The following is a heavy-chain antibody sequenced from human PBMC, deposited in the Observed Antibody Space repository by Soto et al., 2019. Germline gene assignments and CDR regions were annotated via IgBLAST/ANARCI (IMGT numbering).Heavy chain of an antibody. J-gene: IGHJ4*02. Sequence: GGSLRLSCAASGFTFGGYEMNWVRQAPGKGLEWLSYISNGGDTIFYADSVKGRFTISTDNANNSVYLQMNSLRAEDTALYYCARVNVYWEAGAVFDFWGQGVVVTVSS. D-gene: IGHD1-26*01. CDR2: ISNGGDTI. V-gene: IGHV3-48*03. CDR1: GFTFGGYE. CDR3: ARVNVYWEAGAVFDF.